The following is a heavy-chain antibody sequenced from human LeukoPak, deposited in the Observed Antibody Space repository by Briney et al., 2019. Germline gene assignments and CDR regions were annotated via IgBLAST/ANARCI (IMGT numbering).Heavy chain of an antibody. CDR3: ARLDGYNLLVDY. Sequence: ASVKASCKASGYTFTSYGINWVRQAPGQGLEWMGWVSVYNGNTNYAQKLQGRVTMTTDTSTNTAYMELRSLRSDDTAVYYCARLDGYNLLVDYWGQGTLVTVSS. D-gene: IGHD5-24*01. CDR2: VSVYNGNT. V-gene: IGHV1-18*01. CDR1: GYTFTSYG. J-gene: IGHJ4*02.